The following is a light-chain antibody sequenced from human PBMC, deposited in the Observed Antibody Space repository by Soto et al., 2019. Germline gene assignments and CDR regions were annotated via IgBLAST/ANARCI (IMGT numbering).Light chain of an antibody. CDR1: RSGLYSSNNKNY. V-gene: IGKV4-1*01. J-gene: IGKJ1*01. CDR2: WAS. CDR3: QQYYSTLWT. Sequence: DIVMTQSPYSLAVSLGERATINCKSIRSGLYSSNNKNYLAWYQQKPGQPPKLLIYWASTRESGVPDRFSGSGSGTDFTLTISSLQAEDVAVYYCQQYYSTLWTFGQGTKVDIK.